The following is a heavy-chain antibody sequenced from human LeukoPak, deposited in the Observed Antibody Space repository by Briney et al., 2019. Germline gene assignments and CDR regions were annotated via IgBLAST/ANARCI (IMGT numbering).Heavy chain of an antibody. V-gene: IGHV3-9*01. CDR3: ARVDSDCSGGACYTGLFDY. CDR1: GFTFDDYA. CDR2: ISWNSGTI. J-gene: IGHJ4*02. Sequence: GRSLRLSCAASGFTFDDYAMHWVRHAPGKGLEGVSGISWNSGTIDYADSVKGRFTISRDNAKNSLYLQMNSLRAEDTALYYCARVDSDCSGGACYTGLFDYWGQGTLVTVSS. D-gene: IGHD2-15*01.